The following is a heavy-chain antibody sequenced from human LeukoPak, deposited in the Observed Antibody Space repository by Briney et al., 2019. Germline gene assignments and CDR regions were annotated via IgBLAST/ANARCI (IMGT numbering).Heavy chain of an antibody. CDR3: AKDKGGYSFHFDY. Sequence: GGSLRLSCAASGFTFDDYAMQWVRQTPGKGLEWVSLISGDGGSTYYADSVKGRFTISRDNSKNSLYLQMNSLRTEDTALYYCAKDKGGYSFHFDYWGQGTLVTVSS. CDR1: GFTFDDYA. J-gene: IGHJ4*02. D-gene: IGHD5-12*01. V-gene: IGHV3-43*02. CDR2: ISGDGGST.